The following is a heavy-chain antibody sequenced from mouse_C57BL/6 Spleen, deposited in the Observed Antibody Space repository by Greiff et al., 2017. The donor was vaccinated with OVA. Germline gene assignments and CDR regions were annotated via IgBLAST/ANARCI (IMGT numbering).Heavy chain of an antibody. CDR2: ISSGGSYT. Sequence: DVMLVESGGDLVKPGGSLKLSCAASGFTFSSYGMSWVRQTPDKRLEWVATISSGGSYTYYPDSVKGRFTISRDNAKNTLYLQMSSLKSEDTAMYYCARHEDGYYFDYWGQGTTLTVSS. CDR3: ARHEDGYYFDY. D-gene: IGHD2-3*01. J-gene: IGHJ2*01. CDR1: GFTFSSYG. V-gene: IGHV5-6*02.